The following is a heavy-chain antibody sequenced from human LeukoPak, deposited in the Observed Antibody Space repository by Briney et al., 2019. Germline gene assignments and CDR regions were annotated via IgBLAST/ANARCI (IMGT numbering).Heavy chain of an antibody. D-gene: IGHD3-22*01. J-gene: IGHJ4*02. Sequence: GGSLRLSCAASGFTFSSYGMNWVRQAPGKGLEWVSSISSSSSYIYYADSVKGRFTISRDNAKNSLYLQMNSLRAEDTAVYYCARGHYYDSSGYRGTSGYWGQGTLVTVSS. V-gene: IGHV3-21*01. CDR2: ISSSSSYI. CDR3: ARGHYYDSSGYRGTSGY. CDR1: GFTFSSYG.